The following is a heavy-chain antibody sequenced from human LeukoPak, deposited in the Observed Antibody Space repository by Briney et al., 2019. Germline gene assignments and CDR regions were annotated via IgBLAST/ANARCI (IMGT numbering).Heavy chain of an antibody. D-gene: IGHD2-21*02. CDR3: ARGIGVTGLTAAY. CDR1: GFTFSDYY. V-gene: IGHV3-11*01. CDR2: IRSSGTTT. J-gene: IGHJ4*02. Sequence: GGALRLSCAASGFTFSDYYMSWIRQAPGEGLEWLSYIRSSGTTTYYADSVEGRFTISRDNAKNSLYLQMNSLRAEDTAVYYCARGIGVTGLTAAYWGQGTLVTVSS.